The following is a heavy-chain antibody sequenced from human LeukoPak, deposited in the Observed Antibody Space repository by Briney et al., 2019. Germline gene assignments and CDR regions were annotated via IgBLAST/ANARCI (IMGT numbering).Heavy chain of an antibody. CDR3: ARLPYSGYDPGAY. Sequence: SETLSLTCTVSGGSLSSGTYYWGWFRQPPGKGLEWIGSLSISGSTYYNPSLKSRVTISGDTSKNQFSLRLTSVTAADTAVYYCARLPYSGYDPGAYWGQGTLVTVSS. V-gene: IGHV4-39*01. J-gene: IGHJ4*02. CDR1: GGSLSSGTYY. D-gene: IGHD5-12*01. CDR2: LSISGST.